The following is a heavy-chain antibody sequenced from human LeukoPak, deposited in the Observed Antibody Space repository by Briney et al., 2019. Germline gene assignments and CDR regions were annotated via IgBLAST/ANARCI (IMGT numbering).Heavy chain of an antibody. V-gene: IGHV1-69*04. CDR3: ARYSSSWYLGD. J-gene: IGHJ4*02. CDR1: GGTFSSYA. D-gene: IGHD6-13*01. Sequence: ASVKVSCKASGGTFSSYAISWVRQAPGQGLEWMGRIIPILGIANYAQKFQGRVTITADKSTSTAYMELCSLRSEDTAVYYCARYSSSWYLGDWGQGTLVTVSS. CDR2: IIPILGIA.